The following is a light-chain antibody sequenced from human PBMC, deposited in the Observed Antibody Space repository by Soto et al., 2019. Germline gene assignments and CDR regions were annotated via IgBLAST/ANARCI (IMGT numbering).Light chain of an antibody. CDR2: EVT. Sequence: QSALTQPASVSGSPGQSITISCAGTSGDVGNYNLVSWYQQHPGKAPKLIIYEVTKRPSGVSNRFSASKSGNTASLTISGLQPEDEADYYCCSYAGSSTYVFGTGTKLTVL. CDR1: SGDVGNYNL. V-gene: IGLV2-23*02. CDR3: CSYAGSSTYV. J-gene: IGLJ1*01.